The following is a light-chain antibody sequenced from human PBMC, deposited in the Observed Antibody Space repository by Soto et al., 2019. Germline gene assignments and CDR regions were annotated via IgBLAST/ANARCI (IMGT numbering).Light chain of an antibody. V-gene: IGLV2-14*01. J-gene: IGLJ1*01. CDR3: GSITRSSTSV. CDR1: SSDVGGFEY. CDR2: DVT. Sequence: QSALSQPASVSGYPGQSITISCTGTSSDVGGFEYVSWYQHQPGKAPKLIIYDVTKRPSGVSNRFSGSKSGNTASLTISGIQAEDEGDYYCGSITRSSTSVFGTGTKVTVL.